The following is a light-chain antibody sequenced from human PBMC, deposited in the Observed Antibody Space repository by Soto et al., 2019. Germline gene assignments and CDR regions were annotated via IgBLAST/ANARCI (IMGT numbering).Light chain of an antibody. CDR1: SSDVGGYNY. CDR2: HAS. Sequence: QSALTQPASVSGSPGQSITISCTGSSSDVGGYNYVSWYQQHPGKAPKLMIYHASNRPSGVSNRFSGSKSGNTASLTISGLQAEDEADYYCSSYTSSSTDVFGTGTKLTVL. J-gene: IGLJ1*01. CDR3: SSYTSSSTDV. V-gene: IGLV2-14*01.